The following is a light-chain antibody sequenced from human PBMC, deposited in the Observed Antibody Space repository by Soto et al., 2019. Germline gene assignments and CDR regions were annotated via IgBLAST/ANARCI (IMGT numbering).Light chain of an antibody. CDR3: LHYSTYPWT. Sequence: DIQMTQSPSTLSTSVGDSVTITCRASQSISNSLAWYQQRPGEAPKLLIYKAYSLQSGVPLRFSGSGSGTEFSLAISSLQPDDLATYYCLHYSTYPWTFGKGTKGES. V-gene: IGKV1-5*03. CDR2: KAY. J-gene: IGKJ1*01. CDR1: QSISNS.